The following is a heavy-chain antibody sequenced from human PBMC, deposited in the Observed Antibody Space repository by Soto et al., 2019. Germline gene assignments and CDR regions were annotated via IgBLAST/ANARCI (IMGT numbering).Heavy chain of an antibody. CDR2: ISGSSTI. CDR3: ARDHGYIDCFPLDI. J-gene: IGHJ3*02. CDR1: GFSFSEYS. V-gene: IGHV3-48*01. D-gene: IGHD2-21*02. Sequence: EVHLVESGGGLVQPGGSLRLSCAASGFSFSEYSLNWVRQAPGRGLEWVSYISGSSTIYYADSVKGRFTISRDNAKNSLYLQMTGLRAEDTAVYDCARDHGYIDCFPLDIWGQGTVVTVSS.